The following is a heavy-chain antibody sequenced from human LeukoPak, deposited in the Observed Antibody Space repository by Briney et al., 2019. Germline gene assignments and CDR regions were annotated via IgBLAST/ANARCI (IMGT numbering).Heavy chain of an antibody. Sequence: GGSLRLSCAASGFTFDDYAMHWVRQAPGKGLEWVSVIYGGGNTYYADSVKGRFTISRDTFKNTVNLQMNSLRAEDTAVYYCASWPGGWYGEDSWGQGTLVTVSS. CDR3: ASWPGGWYGEDS. CDR2: IYGGGNT. J-gene: IGHJ4*02. D-gene: IGHD6-19*01. V-gene: IGHV3-53*01. CDR1: GFTFDDYA.